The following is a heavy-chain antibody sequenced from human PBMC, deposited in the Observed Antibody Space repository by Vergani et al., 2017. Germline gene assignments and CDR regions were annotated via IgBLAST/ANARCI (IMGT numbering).Heavy chain of an antibody. CDR2: IRGSGGST. CDR1: GFTFSSYA. V-gene: IGHV3-23*01. D-gene: IGHD3-9*01. CDR3: AKGTRYFDWLADFDY. J-gene: IGHJ4*02. Sequence: EVQLLESGGGLVQPGGSLRLSCAASGFTFSSYAMSWVRQAPGKGLEWVSAIRGSGGSTYYADSVKGRFTISRDNSKNTLYLQMNSLRAEDTAVYYCAKGTRYFDWLADFDYWGQGTLVTVSS.